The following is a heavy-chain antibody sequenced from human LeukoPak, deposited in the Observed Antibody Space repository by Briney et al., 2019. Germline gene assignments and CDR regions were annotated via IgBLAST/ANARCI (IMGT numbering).Heavy chain of an antibody. V-gene: IGHV3-48*04. J-gene: IGHJ4*02. CDR1: GFTFSSYT. D-gene: IGHD6-13*01. CDR3: ARRRGSTWYFFDY. CDR2: ISSSSSTI. Sequence: GGSLRLSCAASGFTFSSYTMNWVRQAPGKGLEWVSYISSSSSTIYYADSVKGRFTISRDNAKNSLYLQMNSLRAEDTAVYYCARRRGSTWYFFDYWGQGSLVTVSS.